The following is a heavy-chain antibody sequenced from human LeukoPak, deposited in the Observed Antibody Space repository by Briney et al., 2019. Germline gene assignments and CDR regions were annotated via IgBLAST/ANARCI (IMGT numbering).Heavy chain of an antibody. Sequence: SETLSLTCTVSGASISTYYWSWIRQPAGKGLEWIGRIFTGGSTIQNPSLKSRVTMSQDTYRNEFSLLLNSLTAADTAVYYCATSFGDYGVFDYWGQGILVTVSS. J-gene: IGHJ4*02. CDR1: GASISTYY. CDR2: IFTGGST. V-gene: IGHV4-4*07. CDR3: ATSFGDYGVFDY. D-gene: IGHD4-17*01.